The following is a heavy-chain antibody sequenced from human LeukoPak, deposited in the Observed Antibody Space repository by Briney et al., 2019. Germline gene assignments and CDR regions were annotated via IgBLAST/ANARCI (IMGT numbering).Heavy chain of an antibody. J-gene: IGHJ3*02. CDR1: GFTFSRYA. CDR3: ARVPHDAFDI. CDR2: VSYDGSTK. V-gene: IGHV3-30*04. Sequence: GGSLRLSSAASGFTFSRYAMHWVRQAPGKGLEWVAFVSYDGSTKSYADSVKGRFTISRDDSKNTLYVQMDSLRPEDTAVYFCARVPHDAFDIWGQGKMVTVSS.